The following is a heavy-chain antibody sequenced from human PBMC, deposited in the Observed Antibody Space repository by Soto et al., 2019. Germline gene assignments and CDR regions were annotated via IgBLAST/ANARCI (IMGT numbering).Heavy chain of an antibody. CDR2: INPRDGST. D-gene: IGHD2-15*01. V-gene: IGHV1-46*01. CDR1: GYTFTRYY. J-gene: IGHJ4*02. CDR3: ARVDCSGGSCYHLDY. Sequence: GASVKVSCKASGYTFTRYYVHWVRQAPGQGLEWVGKINPRDGSTSYAQNFQGRVTMTRDTSTSTVYMNLNSLRSEDTAVYYCARVDCSGGSCYHLDYWGQGTVVTVSS.